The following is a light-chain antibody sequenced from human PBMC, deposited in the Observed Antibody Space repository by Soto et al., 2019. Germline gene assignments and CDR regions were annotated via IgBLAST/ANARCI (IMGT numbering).Light chain of an antibody. J-gene: IGKJ2*01. CDR1: QTINRW. CDR2: DGS. CDR3: QQYNALWYT. Sequence: DIQMTQSPSTLSGSVGDRVTITCRASQTINRWLAWYQQKPRKAPKLLIYDGSTLQSGVPSRFSGSGSGTEFTLTISSLQPDDVATYYCQQYNALWYTFGQGTKVDVK. V-gene: IGKV1-5*01.